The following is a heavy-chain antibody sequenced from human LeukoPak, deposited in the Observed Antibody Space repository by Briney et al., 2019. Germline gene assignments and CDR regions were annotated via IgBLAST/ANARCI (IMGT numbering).Heavy chain of an antibody. V-gene: IGHV3-21*01. CDR2: ISSSSSYI. D-gene: IGHD6-13*01. CDR3: ARSSYSSSWYTQSFLSDYYMDV. Sequence: PGGSLRLSCAASGFTFSTYEMNWVRQAPGKGLEWVSSISSSSSYIYYADSVKGRFTISRDNAKNSLYLQMNSLRAEDTAVYYCARSSYSSSWYTQSFLSDYYMDVWGKGTTVTVSS. CDR1: GFTFSTYE. J-gene: IGHJ6*03.